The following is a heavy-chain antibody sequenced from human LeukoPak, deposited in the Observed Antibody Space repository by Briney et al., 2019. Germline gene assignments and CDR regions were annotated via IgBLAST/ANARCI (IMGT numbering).Heavy chain of an antibody. D-gene: IGHD6-13*01. CDR2: IFPGDSET. J-gene: IGHJ4*02. V-gene: IGHV5-51*01. CDR1: GYTFSSYW. CDR3: ARFSAPFDF. Sequence: GESLEISCKASGYTFSSYWIGWVGQVPETGLEWMGIIFPGDSETRYSPSFQGQVTISADESTNTAYLQWSSLRASDSAIYYCARFSAPFDFWGQGTLVTVSS.